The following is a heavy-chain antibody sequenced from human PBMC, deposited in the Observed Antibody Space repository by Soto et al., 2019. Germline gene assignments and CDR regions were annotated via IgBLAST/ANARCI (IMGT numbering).Heavy chain of an antibody. CDR1: GGSISSYY. V-gene: IGHV4-59*01. CDR2: IYYSGST. CDR3: AREGVARIYGMDV. J-gene: IGHJ6*02. Sequence: SENLSLTCTVSGGSISSYYWSWIRQPPGKGLEWIGYIYYSGSTNYNPSLKSRVTISVDTSKDQFSLKLSSVTAADTAVYYCAREGVARIYGMDVWGQGTTVTVSS. D-gene: IGHD5-12*01.